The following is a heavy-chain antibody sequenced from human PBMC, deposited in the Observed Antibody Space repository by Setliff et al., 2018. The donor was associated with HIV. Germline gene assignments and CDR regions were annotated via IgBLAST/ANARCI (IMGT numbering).Heavy chain of an antibody. CDR3: ARQSAATPDWIAP. CDR1: GGLVISLY. Sequence: SETLSLTCTVSGGLVISLYWSWIRQPPGGGLEWIGYIYFTGSYYYNPSLKSRVTMSLDTSKNQFSLKLTSVTAADTAMYYCARQSAATPDWIAPWGQGTLVTVSS. D-gene: IGHD2-15*01. V-gene: IGHV4-59*08. CDR2: IYFTGSY. J-gene: IGHJ5*02.